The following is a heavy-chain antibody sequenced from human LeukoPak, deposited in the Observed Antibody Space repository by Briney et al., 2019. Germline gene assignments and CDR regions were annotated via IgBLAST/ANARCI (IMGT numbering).Heavy chain of an antibody. Sequence: AGGSLRLSCAASGFTVSSNYMSWVRQAPGKGLEWVSVIYSGGSTYYADSVKGRFTISRDNSKNTLYLQMNSLRAEDTAVYYCARDALPRYYDFWSGYWDGMDVWGQGTTVTVSS. CDR2: IYSGGST. CDR3: ARDALPRYYDFWSGYWDGMDV. V-gene: IGHV3-66*01. CDR1: GFTVSSNY. J-gene: IGHJ6*02. D-gene: IGHD3-3*01.